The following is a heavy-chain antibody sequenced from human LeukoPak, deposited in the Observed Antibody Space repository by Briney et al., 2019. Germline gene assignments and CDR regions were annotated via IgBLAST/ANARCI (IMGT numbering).Heavy chain of an antibody. CDR3: AKSRAGGEYEAMRV. J-gene: IGHJ6*01. V-gene: IGHV3-23*01. CDR1: GFTFSSYA. Sequence: GGSLRLSCAASGFTFSSYAMSWVRQAPGKGREWVSTISASSSNTYYADSVKGRFTISRDNAKNTLYMPINSLKVEDTPVTYCAKSRAGGEYEAMRVWGHGTTVTVPS. D-gene: IGHD4-17*01. CDR2: ISASSSNT.